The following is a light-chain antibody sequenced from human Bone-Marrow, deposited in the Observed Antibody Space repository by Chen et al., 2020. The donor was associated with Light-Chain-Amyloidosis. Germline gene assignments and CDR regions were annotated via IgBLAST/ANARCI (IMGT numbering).Light chain of an antibody. V-gene: IGLV6-57*01. J-gene: IGLJ3*02. CDR2: EDD. CDR1: SGSIATNY. CDR3: QSYQGSSQGV. Sequence: NFMLTQPHSASESPGQTVILSCTRSSGSIATNYVQWYQQRPGSSPTTVIYEDDQRPSGVPDRFSGSIDRSSNSASLTISGLKTEDEADYYCQSYQGSSQGVFGGGTKLTVL.